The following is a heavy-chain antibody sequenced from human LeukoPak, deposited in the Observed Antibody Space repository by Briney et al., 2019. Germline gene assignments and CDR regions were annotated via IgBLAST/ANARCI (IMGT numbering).Heavy chain of an antibody. D-gene: IGHD2-2*02. CDR1: GYTFTSYD. J-gene: IGHJ4*02. Sequence: GASVKVSCKASGYTFTSYDINWVRQATGQGLEWMGWMNPNSGNTGYAQKFQGRVTITADESTSTAYMELSSLRSEDTAVYYCAGRYCSSTSCYTSAVDYWGQGTLVTVSS. V-gene: IGHV1-8*01. CDR2: MNPNSGNT. CDR3: AGRYCSSTSCYTSAVDY.